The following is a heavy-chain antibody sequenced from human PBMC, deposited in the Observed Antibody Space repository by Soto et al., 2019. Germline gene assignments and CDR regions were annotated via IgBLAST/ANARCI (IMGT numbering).Heavy chain of an antibody. V-gene: IGHV3-23*01. CDR3: VKHRGAGGHFDY. Sequence: GSLRLSCAASGFTFSSYAMGWVRQGQGKGLEWVAVVSIGGSTHYADSVRGRFTISRDNSKNTLSLQMNSLTAEDTAVYFCVKHRGAGGHFDYWGQGALVTVS. CDR2: VSIGGST. D-gene: IGHD2-15*01. CDR1: GFTFSSYA. J-gene: IGHJ4*02.